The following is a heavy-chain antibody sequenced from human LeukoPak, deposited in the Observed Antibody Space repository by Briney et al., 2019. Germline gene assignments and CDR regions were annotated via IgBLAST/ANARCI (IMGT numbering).Heavy chain of an antibody. J-gene: IGHJ4*02. D-gene: IGHD3-3*01. V-gene: IGHV1-46*01. Sequence: ASVKVSCKASGYTFTSYYMHWVRQAPGQGLEWMGIINPSGGSTSYAQKFQGRVTMTRDTSTSTVYMELSSLRSEDTAVYYCARDSSVEFWSGYYTGTPLDYWGQGTLVTVSS. CDR3: ARDSSVEFWSGYYTGTPLDY. CDR1: GYTFTSYY. CDR2: INPSGGST.